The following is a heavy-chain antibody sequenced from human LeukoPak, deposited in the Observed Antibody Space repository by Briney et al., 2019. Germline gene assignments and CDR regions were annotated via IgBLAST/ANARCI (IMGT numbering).Heavy chain of an antibody. CDR2: INPNSGGT. CDR1: GYTFTGYY. CDR3: AREGAKSAGYYFDY. J-gene: IGHJ4*02. V-gene: IGHV1-2*02. D-gene: IGHD3-10*01. Sequence: GASVKVSCKASGYTFTGYYMHWVRQAPGQGLEWMGWINPNSGGTNYAQKFQGRVTMTRDTSISTAYVELSRLRSDDTAVYYCAREGAKSAGYYFDYWGQGTLVTVSS.